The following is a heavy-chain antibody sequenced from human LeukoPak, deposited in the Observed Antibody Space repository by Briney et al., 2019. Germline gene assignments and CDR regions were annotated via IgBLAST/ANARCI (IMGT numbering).Heavy chain of an antibody. CDR3: ARTAYSYGPRGAVKGAFDI. V-gene: IGHV4-59*01. J-gene: IGHJ3*02. CDR2: IYYSGST. D-gene: IGHD5-18*01. CDR1: GGSISSYY. Sequence: PSETLSLTCTVSGGSISSYYWSWIRQPPGKGLEWIGYIYYSGSTNYNPSLKSRVTISVDTSKNQFSLKLSSVTAADTAVYYCARTAYSYGPRGAVKGAFDIWGQGTMVTVSS.